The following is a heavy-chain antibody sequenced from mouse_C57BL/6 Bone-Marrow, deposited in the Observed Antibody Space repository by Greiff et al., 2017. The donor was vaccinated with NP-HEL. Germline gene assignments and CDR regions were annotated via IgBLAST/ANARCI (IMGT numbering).Heavy chain of an antibody. D-gene: IGHD1-1*01. J-gene: IGHJ2*01. CDR1: GYTFTSYL. CDR2: IDPNSCGT. CDR3: ARYYYGSSAFDY. Sequence: VQLQQPGAELVKPGASVKLSCKASGYTFTSYLMHWVKQRPGRGLEWIGRIDPNSCGTKYNEKFKSKATLTVDKPSSTAYMQLNSLTSEDSAVYYGARYYYGSSAFDYWGQGTTLTVSS. V-gene: IGHV1-72*01.